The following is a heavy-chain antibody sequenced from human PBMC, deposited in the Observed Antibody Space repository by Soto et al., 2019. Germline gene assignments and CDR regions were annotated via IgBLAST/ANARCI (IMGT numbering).Heavy chain of an antibody. CDR1: GGSFSGYY. Sequence: PSETLSLTCAVYGGSFSGYYWSWIRQPPGKGLEWIGEINHSGSTNYNPSLKSRVTISVDTSKNQFSLKLSSVTAADTAVYYCARGVTIFGVVRIHNDYWGRGTLVTVSS. V-gene: IGHV4-34*01. J-gene: IGHJ4*02. D-gene: IGHD3-3*01. CDR3: ARGVTIFGVVRIHNDY. CDR2: INHSGST.